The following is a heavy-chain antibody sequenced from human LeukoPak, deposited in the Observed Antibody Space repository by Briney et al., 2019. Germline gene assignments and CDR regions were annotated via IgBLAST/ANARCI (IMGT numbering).Heavy chain of an antibody. Sequence: GGSLTLSCAASGFTFSSYSMNWVRQAPGKGLEWVSSISSSSSYIYYADSVKGRFTISRDNAKNLLYLQMNSLRAEDTAVYYCARAGYYYDSSGPLDYWGQGTLVTVSS. J-gene: IGHJ4*02. CDR2: ISSSSSYI. V-gene: IGHV3-21*01. CDR3: ARAGYYYDSSGPLDY. D-gene: IGHD3-22*01. CDR1: GFTFSSYS.